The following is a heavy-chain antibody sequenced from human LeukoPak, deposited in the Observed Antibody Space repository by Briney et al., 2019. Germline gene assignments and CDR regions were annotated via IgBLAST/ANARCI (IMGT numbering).Heavy chain of an antibody. CDR2: IIPTFGTA. J-gene: IGHJ3*02. CDR1: GGTFSNYA. V-gene: IGHV1-69*13. CDR3: AKYSSSRYGGNDAFDI. D-gene: IGHD6-13*01. Sequence: GASVKVSCESSGGTFSNYAIIWVRQAPGQGREWMGGIIPTFGTANYAQNFQGRVTITADESTRTAYMELSSLRSEHTALYYCAKYSSSRYGGNDAFDIWGQGTMVTVSS.